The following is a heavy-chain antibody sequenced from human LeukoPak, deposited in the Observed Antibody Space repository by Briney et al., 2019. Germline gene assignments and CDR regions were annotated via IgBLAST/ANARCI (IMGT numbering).Heavy chain of an antibody. V-gene: IGHV1-8*01. CDR2: MNHNSGNT. J-gene: IGHJ5*02. Sequence: GASLKVACKDSGYTFTSYDINWVRQASGQGLDLMGSMNHNSGNTRYAQKFQGRVTMARNTSISTAYMELSSLRSEDTAVYYCARVRITSRQQLVYGVRYFSWFDPWGQGTLVTVSS. CDR3: ARVRITSRQQLVYGVRYFSWFDP. CDR1: GYTFTSYD. D-gene: IGHD6-13*01.